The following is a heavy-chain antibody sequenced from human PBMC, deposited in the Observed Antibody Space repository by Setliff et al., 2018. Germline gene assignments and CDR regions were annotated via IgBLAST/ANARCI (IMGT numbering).Heavy chain of an antibody. CDR2: IHYSGST. V-gene: IGHV4-59*01. Sequence: PSETLSLTCTVSGGSISTFYWSWIRQSPEKGLEWIAYIHYSGSTNQNPSLKSRVTISLDTPKNQFSLKLSSATAADTAVYFCAAVGIDAGGGWFGPWGHGIPVTVSS. CDR1: GGSISTFY. J-gene: IGHJ5*02. CDR3: AAVGIDAGGGWFGP. D-gene: IGHD1-26*01.